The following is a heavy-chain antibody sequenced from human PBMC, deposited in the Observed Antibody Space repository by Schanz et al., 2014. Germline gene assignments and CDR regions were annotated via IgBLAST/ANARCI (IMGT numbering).Heavy chain of an antibody. D-gene: IGHD2-2*01. CDR3: ARAARRTRVVPLYFDY. Sequence: QVQLQQWGAGLLKPSETLSLTCAVYGGSFSGYYWSWIRQPPGKGLEWIAEINHGGSTNYNPSLKSRVTISVDTSKTQCSLKLRSVTAADTAVYYCARAARRTRVVPLYFDYWGQGTLVTVSS. V-gene: IGHV4-34*01. CDR2: INHGGST. J-gene: IGHJ4*02. CDR1: GGSFSGYY.